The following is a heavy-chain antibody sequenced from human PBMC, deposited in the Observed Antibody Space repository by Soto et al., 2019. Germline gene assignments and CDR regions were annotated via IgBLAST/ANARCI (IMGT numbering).Heavy chain of an antibody. D-gene: IGHD6-13*01. CDR3: ARIAAAGTNLDY. CDR2: IYHSGST. J-gene: IGHJ4*02. V-gene: IGHV4-39*07. CDR1: GGSISSSSYF. Sequence: SETLSLTCTVSGGSISSSSYFWGWIRQPPGKGLEWIGEIYHSGSTNYNPSLKSRVTISVDKSKNQCSLKLSSVTAADTAVYYCARIAAAGTNLDYWGQGTLVTVSS.